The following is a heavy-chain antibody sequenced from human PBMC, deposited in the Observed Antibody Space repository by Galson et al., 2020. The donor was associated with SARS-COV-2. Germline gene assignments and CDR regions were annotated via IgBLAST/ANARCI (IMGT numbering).Heavy chain of an antibody. CDR2: IYSDGSST. CDR1: GFTFSSSW. Sequence: ALHGESLKISCAASGFTFSSSWMHWVRQAPGKGLVWVSRIYSDGSSTSYADSVKGRFTISGDNAKNTLYLQMNSLRAEDTAVYYCARGDMGNDYFDYWGQGTLVTVSS. V-gene: IGHV3-74*01. CDR3: ARGDMGNDYFDY. J-gene: IGHJ4*02. D-gene: IGHD7-27*01.